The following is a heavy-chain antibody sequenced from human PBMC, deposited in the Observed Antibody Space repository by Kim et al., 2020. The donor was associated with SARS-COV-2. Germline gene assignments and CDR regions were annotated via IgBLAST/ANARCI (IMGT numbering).Heavy chain of an antibody. CDR1: GGSFSGYY. CDR3: ARGTRRWLVRGPYYYYMHV. J-gene: IGHJ6*03. Sequence: SETLSLTCAVYGGSFSGYYWSWIRQPPGKGLEWIGEINHSGSTNYNPSLKSRVTISVDTSKNQFSLKLSSVTAADTAVYYCARGTRRWLVRGPYYYYMHVWGKGTTVTVSS. CDR2: INHSGST. V-gene: IGHV4-34*01. D-gene: IGHD6-19*01.